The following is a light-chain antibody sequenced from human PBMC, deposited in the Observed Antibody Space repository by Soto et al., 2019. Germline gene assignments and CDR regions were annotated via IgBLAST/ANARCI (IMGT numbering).Light chain of an antibody. CDR3: QKHNDAPLT. Sequence: DMQMPQSPSSLSASVGDRVTITCRASQDIRYYLSWYQHKPGKVPKLLIYNSGILQSGVPSRFSGSGSGTEFTLTINNLQPEDVSTYYCQKHNDAPLTFGGGTKVEIK. CDR1: QDIRYY. V-gene: IGKV1-27*01. CDR2: NSG. J-gene: IGKJ4*01.